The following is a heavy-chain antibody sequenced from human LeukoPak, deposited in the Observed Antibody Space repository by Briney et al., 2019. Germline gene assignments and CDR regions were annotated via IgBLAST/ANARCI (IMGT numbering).Heavy chain of an antibody. Sequence: ASVKVSCKASGYTFTSYFIHWVRQAPGEGLEWMGIINPTGGSTRYAQKFQGRVTMTRDTSTSTVYMELSSLRSEDTAVYFCARDPDPADDSSAYCFDYWGQGTLVTVSS. CDR2: INPTGGST. CDR3: ARDPDPADDSSAYCFDY. V-gene: IGHV1-46*01. J-gene: IGHJ4*02. D-gene: IGHD3-22*01. CDR1: GYTFTSYF.